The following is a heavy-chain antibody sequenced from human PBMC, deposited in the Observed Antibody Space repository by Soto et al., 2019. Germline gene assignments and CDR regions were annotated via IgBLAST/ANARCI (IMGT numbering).Heavy chain of an antibody. J-gene: IGHJ4*02. Sequence: QAQLVESGGGVVQPGTSLRLSCAASGFNISTHGMHWVRQAPGKGLEWLANIWYDGSNKFYAESVKCRFSISKDNSKNTLYLQMSSLRAEDTAVDYCSAATTWNVHFPYGGQATQVTVSS. D-gene: IGHD1-1*01. V-gene: IGHV3-33*03. CDR1: GFNISTHG. CDR2: IWYDGSNK. CDR3: SAATTWNVHFPY.